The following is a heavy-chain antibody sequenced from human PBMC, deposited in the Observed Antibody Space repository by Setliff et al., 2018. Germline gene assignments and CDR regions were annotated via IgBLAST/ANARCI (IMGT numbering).Heavy chain of an antibody. CDR3: SATDDYGGSQYYLDY. CDR2: IYSSGNT. Sequence: ETLSLTCSVSAGSLRSSTYYWGWVRQPPGKGLEWIASIYSSGNTYYNPSLKSRVTISVDTSKNQFSLNLNSVTAADTAVYYCSATDDYGGSQYYLDYWGQGTLVTVSS. CDR1: AGSLRSSTYY. V-gene: IGHV4-39*01. D-gene: IGHD3-10*01. J-gene: IGHJ4*02.